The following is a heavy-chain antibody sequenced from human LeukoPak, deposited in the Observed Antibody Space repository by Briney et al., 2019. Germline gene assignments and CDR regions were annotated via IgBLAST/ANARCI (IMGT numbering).Heavy chain of an antibody. CDR1: GGSSSGYY. CDR3: ARASGGSCYSCYNWFDP. D-gene: IGHD2-15*01. Sequence: SETMSLTCADYGGSSSGYYWSWIRQPPGKGLEWIGEINHSGSTNYNPSLKSRVTISVDTSKNQFSLKLSSVTAADTAVYYCARASGGSCYSCYNWFDPWGQGTLVTVSS. V-gene: IGHV4-34*01. CDR2: INHSGST. J-gene: IGHJ5*02.